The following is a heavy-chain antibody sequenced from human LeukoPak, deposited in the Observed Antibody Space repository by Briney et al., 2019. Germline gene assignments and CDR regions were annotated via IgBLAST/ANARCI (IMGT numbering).Heavy chain of an antibody. J-gene: IGHJ6*03. V-gene: IGHV3-66*02. Sequence: PGGSLRLSCAASGFTVSSNYMSWVRQAPGKGLEWVSVIYSGGSTYYADSVKGRFTISRDNSKNTLYLQMNSLRAEDTAVYHCASHSSSWYYYYYYMDVWGKGTTVTVSS. CDR2: IYSGGST. CDR1: GFTVSSNY. D-gene: IGHD6-13*01. CDR3: ASHSSSWYYYYYYMDV.